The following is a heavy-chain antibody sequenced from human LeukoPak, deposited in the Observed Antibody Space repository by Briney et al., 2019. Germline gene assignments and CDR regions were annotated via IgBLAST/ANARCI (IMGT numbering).Heavy chain of an antibody. D-gene: IGHD4-17*01. CDR1: GYTFTGYY. CDR2: INPNSGGT. CDR3: ARFRYGDYVDY. Sequence: ASVKVSCKASGYTFTGYYMHWVRQAPGQGLERMGRINPNSGGTNYAQKFQGRVTMTRDTSISTAYMELSRLRSDDTAVYYCARFRYGDYVDYWGQGTLVTVSS. J-gene: IGHJ4*02. V-gene: IGHV1-2*06.